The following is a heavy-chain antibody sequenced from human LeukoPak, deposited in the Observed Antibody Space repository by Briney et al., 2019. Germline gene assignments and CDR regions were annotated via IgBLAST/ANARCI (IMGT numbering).Heavy chain of an antibody. CDR1: GFTYSSYG. V-gene: IGHV3-30*02. CDR2: IRYDGSNK. CDR3: AKRFGLAVAGTWYYYYGMDV. Sequence: GGSLRPSCAASGFTYSSYGMHWVRQAPGKGLEWVAFIRYDGSNKYYADSVKGRFTISRDNSKNTLYLQMNSLRAEDTAVYYCAKRFGLAVAGTWYYYYGMDVWGQGTTVTVSS. J-gene: IGHJ6*02. D-gene: IGHD6-19*01.